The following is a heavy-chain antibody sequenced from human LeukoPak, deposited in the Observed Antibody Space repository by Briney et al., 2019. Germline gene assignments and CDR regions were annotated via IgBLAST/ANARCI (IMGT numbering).Heavy chain of an antibody. J-gene: IGHJ4*02. CDR3: AKDLGGDCYLDY. D-gene: IGHD2-21*02. V-gene: IGHV3-30*18. CDR1: GFTFSSYG. CDR2: ISSDGSHK. Sequence: GGSLRLSCAASGFTFSSYGMHWVRQAPGKGLEWVAVISSDGSHKYYADSVRGRFTISRDNSKNTLYLQMSSLRAGGTAVYYCAKDLGGDCYLDYWGQGTLVTVSS.